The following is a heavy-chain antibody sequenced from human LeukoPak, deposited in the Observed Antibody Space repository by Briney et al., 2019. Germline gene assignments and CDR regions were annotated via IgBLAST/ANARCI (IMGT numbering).Heavy chain of an antibody. J-gene: IGHJ4*02. V-gene: IGHV3-23*01. Sequence: QTGGSLRLSCAASGFIFSNYGMNWVRQAPGKGLEWVSGIVGSGGTTYYADSVKGRFTISRDNSKNALYLQMNSLRAEDTAVYYCGRDLDWGAFDHWGQGTLVTVSS. D-gene: IGHD3-9*01. CDR2: IVGSGGTT. CDR1: GFIFSNYG. CDR3: GRDLDWGAFDH.